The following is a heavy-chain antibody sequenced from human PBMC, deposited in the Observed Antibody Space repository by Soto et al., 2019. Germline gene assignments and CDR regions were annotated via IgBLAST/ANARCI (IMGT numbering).Heavy chain of an antibody. J-gene: IGHJ6*02. Sequence: AAVKVSCKASGYTFTSYFITWVRQAAGQGLEWMGWISAYNGNTNYAQMLQGRVTMTTDTSTATAYMEMRSLTSDDTAVSYCERQNYYSGMDVWGQGTTVTVSS. CDR3: ERQNYYSGMDV. V-gene: IGHV1-18*01. CDR1: GYTFTSYF. CDR2: ISAYNGNT.